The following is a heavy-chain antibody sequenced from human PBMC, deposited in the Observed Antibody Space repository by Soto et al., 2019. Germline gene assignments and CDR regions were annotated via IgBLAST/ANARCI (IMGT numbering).Heavy chain of an antibody. V-gene: IGHV1-69*06. CDR2: IIPIFGTA. CDR3: GGGGGLGATPGRD. J-gene: IGHJ1*01. CDR1: GGTFSSYA. D-gene: IGHD1-26*01. Sequence: QVQLVQSGAEVKKPGSSVKVSCKASGGTFSSYAISWVRQAPGQGLEWMGGIIPIFGTANYAQKFQGRVTITADISRNKASGEQSSLRLGNAAVYDGGGGGGLGATPGRDWGQGTLVTVSS.